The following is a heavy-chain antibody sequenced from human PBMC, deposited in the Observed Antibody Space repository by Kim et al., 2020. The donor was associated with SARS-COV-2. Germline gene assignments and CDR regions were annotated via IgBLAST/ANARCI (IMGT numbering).Heavy chain of an antibody. Sequence: GRFTISRDNSKNTLYLQMNSLRAEDTAVYYCANFGDSPFWVAGRRGPFDYWGQGTLVTVSS. J-gene: IGHJ4*02. V-gene: IGHV3-23*01. D-gene: IGHD6-19*01. CDR3: ANFGDSPFWVAGRRGPFDY.